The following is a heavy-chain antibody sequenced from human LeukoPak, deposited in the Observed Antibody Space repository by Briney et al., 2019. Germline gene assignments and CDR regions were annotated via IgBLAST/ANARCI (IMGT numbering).Heavy chain of an antibody. V-gene: IGHV3-23*01. J-gene: IGHJ5*02. CDR3: AKGPYSDSSEWFDP. D-gene: IGHD6-6*01. Sequence: GGSLRLSCAASGFTFSSYAMGWVRQAPGKGMEWVSSISGSGGRTYYPNSVKGRFTISRDNSKNTLYLQMNRLRAEDTAVYHCAKGPYSDSSEWFDPWGQGTLVTVSS. CDR2: ISGSGGRT. CDR1: GFTFSSYA.